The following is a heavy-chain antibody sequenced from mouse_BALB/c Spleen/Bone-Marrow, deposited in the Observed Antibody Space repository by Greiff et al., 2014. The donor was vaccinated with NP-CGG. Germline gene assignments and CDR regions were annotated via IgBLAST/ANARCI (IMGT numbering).Heavy chain of an antibody. V-gene: IGHV5-6-5*01. J-gene: IGHJ2*01. CDR1: GFTFSSYA. CDR3: AREVDGWYYFDY. Sequence: EVMLVESGGGLVKPGGSLKLSCAASGFTFSSYAMSWVRQTPEKRLEWVASISSGGSTYYPDSVKGRFTISRDNARNILYLQMSSPRSEDTAMYYCAREVDGWYYFDYWGQGTTLTVSS. D-gene: IGHD2-3*01. CDR2: ISSGGST.